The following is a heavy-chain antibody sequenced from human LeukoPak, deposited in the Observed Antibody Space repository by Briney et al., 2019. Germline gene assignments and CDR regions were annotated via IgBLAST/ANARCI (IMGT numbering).Heavy chain of an antibody. D-gene: IGHD1-26*01. Sequence: PGGSLRLSCAASGFTFDDYAMHWVRQAPGKGLAWVSGISWNSGSIGYADSVKGRFTISRDNAKNSLYLQMNSLRAEDTALYYCAKVEGFGSHPDYFDYWGQGTLVTVSS. J-gene: IGHJ4*02. CDR2: ISWNSGSI. CDR3: AKVEGFGSHPDYFDY. V-gene: IGHV3-9*01. CDR1: GFTFDDYA.